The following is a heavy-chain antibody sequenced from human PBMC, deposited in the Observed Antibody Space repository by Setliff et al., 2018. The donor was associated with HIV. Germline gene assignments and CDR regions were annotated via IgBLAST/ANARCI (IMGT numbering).Heavy chain of an antibody. CDR2: IYHSGST. CDR1: NYSINSGYY. Sequence: PSETLSLTCAVSNYSINSGYYWGWIRQPPGKGLEWIGSIYHSGSTYYNPSLKSRVTISVDTSKNQVSLRLTSVTAADTAVYYCASSLYSSSSFDYWGQGMLVTVSS. J-gene: IGHJ4*02. D-gene: IGHD6-6*01. CDR3: ASSLYSSSSFDY. V-gene: IGHV4-38-2*01.